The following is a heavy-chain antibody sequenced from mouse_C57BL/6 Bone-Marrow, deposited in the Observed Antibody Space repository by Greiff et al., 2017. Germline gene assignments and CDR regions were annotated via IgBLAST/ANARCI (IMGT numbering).Heavy chain of an antibody. D-gene: IGHD2-4*01. V-gene: IGHV1-81*01. J-gene: IGHJ4*01. CDR1: GYTFPSYG. CDR3: ADYDGVTIPFMDY. CDR2: ISPRSGNT. Sequence: VQLQESGAELARPGASVKLSCKASGYTFPSYGISWVKQRTGQGLEWIGEISPRSGNTYYNEKFKGKATLTADKSSSTAYMELRSLTSEDSAVYFCADYDGVTIPFMDYWGQGTSVTVSS.